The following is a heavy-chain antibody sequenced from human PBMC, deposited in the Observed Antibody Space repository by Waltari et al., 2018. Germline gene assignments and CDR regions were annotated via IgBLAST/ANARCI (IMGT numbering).Heavy chain of an antibody. V-gene: IGHV3-74*01. D-gene: IGHD4-17*01. Sequence: EVQLVESGGGLVQPGGSLRLSCAASGFRYRMYWMHWVRQAPGKGLVWVSRSNSDGSSTSYADSVKGRFTISKDNAKNTVYLQMNSLRAEDTAIYYCARGARRTTVTTGWWYFDLWGRGTLVTVSS. CDR3: ARGARRTTVTTGWWYFDL. CDR1: GFRYRMYW. CDR2: SNSDGSST. J-gene: IGHJ2*01.